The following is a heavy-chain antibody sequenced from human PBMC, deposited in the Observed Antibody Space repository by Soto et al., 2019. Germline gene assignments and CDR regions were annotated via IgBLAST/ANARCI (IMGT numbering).Heavy chain of an antibody. J-gene: IGHJ4*02. Sequence: QVQLVQSGAEVKKPGSSVKVSCKASGGTFSSYAISWVRQAPGQGLEWMGGIIPIFGTANYAQKFHGRVTITADESTGTAYVEVSGLRSEVTAVYYCAGGGGGDSPFDYWGQGTLVTFSS. CDR3: AGGGGGDSPFDY. CDR1: GGTFSSYA. V-gene: IGHV1-69*01. D-gene: IGHD2-21*02. CDR2: IIPIFGTA.